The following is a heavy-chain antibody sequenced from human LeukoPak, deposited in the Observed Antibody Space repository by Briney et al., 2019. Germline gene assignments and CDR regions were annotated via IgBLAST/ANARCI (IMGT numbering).Heavy chain of an antibody. V-gene: IGHV4-39*07. J-gene: IGHJ4*02. CDR1: GGSISSNSYY. CDR3: ARDNQVGYKGYFDY. Sequence: SETLSLTCTVSGGSISSNSYYWGWIRQTPGKGLEWIGSMYHSGSTYYNPSLKSRVTISVDRSKNQFSLKLSSVTAADTAVYYCARDNQVGYKGYFDYWGQGTLVTVSS. D-gene: IGHD5-24*01. CDR2: MYHSGST.